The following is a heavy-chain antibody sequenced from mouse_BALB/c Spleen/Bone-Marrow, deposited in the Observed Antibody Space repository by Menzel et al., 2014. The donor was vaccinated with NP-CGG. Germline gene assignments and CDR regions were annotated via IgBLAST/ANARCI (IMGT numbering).Heavy chain of an antibody. CDR2: ITKGGGST. V-gene: IGHV5-12*02. CDR3: ARQLAYAMDY. CDR1: GFTFSDYY. J-gene: IGHJ4*01. D-gene: IGHD4-1*01. Sequence: EVKVVESGGGLVQPGGSLKLSCATSGFTFSDYYMYWVRQTPEKRLEWVAYITKGGGSTYYPDIVKVRFTISRDNAKNTLYLQMSRLKSEDTAMYYCARQLAYAMDYWGQGTSVTVSS.